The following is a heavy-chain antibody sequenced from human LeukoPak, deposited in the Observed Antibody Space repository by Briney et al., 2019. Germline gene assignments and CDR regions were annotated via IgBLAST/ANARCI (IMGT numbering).Heavy chain of an antibody. CDR3: ARDGVAPGIYFDY. CDR1: GFTVSSNY. CDR2: IKPDGSDK. Sequence: GGSLRLSCAASGFTVSSNYMSWVRQAPGKGLEWVANIKPDGSDKYYVDSVKGRFTISRDNAKNSLYLQMNSLRAEDTAVYYCARDGVAPGIYFDYWGQGTLVTVSS. D-gene: IGHD3-3*01. J-gene: IGHJ4*02. V-gene: IGHV3-7*03.